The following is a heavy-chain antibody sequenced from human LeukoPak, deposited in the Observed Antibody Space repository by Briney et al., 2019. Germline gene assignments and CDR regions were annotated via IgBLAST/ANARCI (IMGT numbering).Heavy chain of an antibody. CDR2: INPNSGGT. CDR1: GYTFTGYY. J-gene: IGHJ4*02. V-gene: IGHV1-2*02. Sequence: HVASVKVSCKASGYTFTGYYLHWVRQAPGQGLEWMGWINPNSGGTNYAQKSQGRVTMTRDTSISTAYMELSRLRSDDTAVYYCAREMYSSGWYLTVYFDYWGQGTLVTVSS. CDR3: AREMYSSGWYLTVYFDY. D-gene: IGHD6-19*01.